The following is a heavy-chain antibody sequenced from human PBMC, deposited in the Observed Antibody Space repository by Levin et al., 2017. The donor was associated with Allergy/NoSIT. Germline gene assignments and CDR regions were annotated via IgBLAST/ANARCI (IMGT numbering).Heavy chain of an antibody. CDR1: GLIFSNYP. D-gene: IGHD1-26*01. V-gene: IGHV3-30-3*01. J-gene: IGHJ4*02. CDR3: AVQRSPGIVDATMGFDY. CDR2: FSYVGSGK. Sequence: LSLTCAASGLIFSNYPMHWFLQPPAKGPEWVAVFSYVGSGKSYADSLRGRFTIPRDNSKNTLYLQVNSLKPEDTAVYYCAVQRSPGIVDATMGFDYWGQGTLVTVSS.